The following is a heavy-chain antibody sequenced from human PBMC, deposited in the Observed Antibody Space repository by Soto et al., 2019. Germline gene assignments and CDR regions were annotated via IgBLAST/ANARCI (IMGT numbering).Heavy chain of an antibody. D-gene: IGHD2-15*01. CDR2: ISSSGSTI. J-gene: IGHJ3*02. CDR1: GFTFSDYY. V-gene: IGHV3-11*01. Sequence: QVQLVESGGGLVKPGGSLRLSCAASGFTFSDYYMSWIRQAPGKGLEWVSYISSSGSTIYYADSVKGPFTISRDNAKNSLYLQMNSLRAEDTAVYYCARTLGYCSGGSCYSVLAFDIWGQGTMVTVSS. CDR3: ARTLGYCSGGSCYSVLAFDI.